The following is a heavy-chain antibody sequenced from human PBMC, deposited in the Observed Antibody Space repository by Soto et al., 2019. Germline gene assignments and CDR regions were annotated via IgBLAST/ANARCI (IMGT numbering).Heavy chain of an antibody. Sequence: GGSLRLSFAASGFTFSSFAMSWVRQVPGRGLEWVPAISGSVVTTYYSASVKGRFTISRDNPKNTLYLQMNSLRAEDTAVYYCAKDRCEYYYDSSGRGAFDIWGKGTMVTVS. CDR2: ISGSVVTT. V-gene: IGHV3-23*01. CDR1: GFTFSSFA. CDR3: AKDRCEYYYDSSGRGAFDI. J-gene: IGHJ3*02. D-gene: IGHD3-22*01.